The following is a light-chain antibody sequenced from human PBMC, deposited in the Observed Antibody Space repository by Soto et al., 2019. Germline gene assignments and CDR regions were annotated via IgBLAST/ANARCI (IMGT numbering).Light chain of an antibody. J-gene: IGKJ5*01. CDR1: QSVSGD. Sequence: EIVLTQSPATLSVSPGERATLSCRASQSVSGDLAWYHHKPGQAPRLLIYDASTRALDTPARFAGSGSGTEFTLTISSLKSEEFAVYFCQQYNNWPITLGQGTRLEIK. CDR2: DAS. CDR3: QQYNNWPIT. V-gene: IGKV3-15*01.